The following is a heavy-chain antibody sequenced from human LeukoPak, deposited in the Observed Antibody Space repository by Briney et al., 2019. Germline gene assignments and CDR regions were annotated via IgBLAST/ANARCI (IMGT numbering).Heavy chain of an antibody. CDR1: GGSVSSGSYY. CDR3: GRGYSGSYLNFDY. D-gene: IGHD1-26*01. Sequence: SETLSLTCTVSGGSVSSGSYYWSWIRQPPGKGLEWIGYIYDSGSTNYNPSLKSRVTISVDTSKNQFSLKLSSVTAADTAVYYCGRGYSGSYLNFDYWGQGALVTVSS. J-gene: IGHJ4*02. CDR2: IYDSGST. V-gene: IGHV4-61*01.